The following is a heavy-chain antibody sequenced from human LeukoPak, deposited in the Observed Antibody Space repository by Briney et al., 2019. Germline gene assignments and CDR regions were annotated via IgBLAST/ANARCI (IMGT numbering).Heavy chain of an antibody. CDR1: GFSLSTSGVG. Sequence: SGPTLVNPTQTLTLTCTFSGFSLSTSGVGVGWIRQPPGKALEWLALIYWNDDKRYSPSLKSRLTITEDTSKNQVVLTMTNMDPVDTATSYCAHMFYYDRSGYYIVNWFDPWGQGTLVTVSS. D-gene: IGHD3-22*01. J-gene: IGHJ5*02. CDR2: IYWNDDK. V-gene: IGHV2-5*01. CDR3: AHMFYYDRSGYYIVNWFDP.